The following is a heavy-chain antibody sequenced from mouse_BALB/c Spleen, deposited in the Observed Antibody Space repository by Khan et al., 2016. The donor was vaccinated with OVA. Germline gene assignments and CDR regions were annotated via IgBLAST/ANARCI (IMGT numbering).Heavy chain of an antibody. Sequence: EVQLVESGPSLVKPSQTLSLTCSVTGDSITSGYWNWIRKFPGNKLEYMGYIIYTGYTYYNPSLTSRISITRHTSKNQYYLQLNSVTDEDTATYYCARSTYRYAFVYWGQGTLVTVSA. CDR1: GDSITSGY. D-gene: IGHD2-14*01. CDR2: IIYTGYT. J-gene: IGHJ3*01. V-gene: IGHV3-8*02. CDR3: ARSTYRYAFVY.